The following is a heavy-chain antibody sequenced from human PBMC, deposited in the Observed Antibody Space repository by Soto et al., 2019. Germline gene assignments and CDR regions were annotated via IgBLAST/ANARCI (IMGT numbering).Heavy chain of an antibody. CDR1: GYTFTSYG. D-gene: IGHD2-15*01. CDR2: ISAYNGNT. CDR3: AKGVGYCSGGSCFHGLLDY. Sequence: GASVKVSCKASGYTFTSYGISWVRQAPGQGLEWMGWISAYNGNTNYAQKLQGRVTMTTDTSTSTAYMELRSLRSDDTAVYYCAKGVGYCSGGSCFHGLLDYWGQGTLVTVSS. V-gene: IGHV1-18*01. J-gene: IGHJ4*02.